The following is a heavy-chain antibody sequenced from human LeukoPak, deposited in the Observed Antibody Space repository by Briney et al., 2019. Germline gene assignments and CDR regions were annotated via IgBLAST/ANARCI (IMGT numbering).Heavy chain of an antibody. D-gene: IGHD5-12*01. V-gene: IGHV3-48*02. Sequence: GGSLRLSCAASVFTFSDYSMNWVRQAPGKGLEWVAYISSGSSTIYYADSVKGRFTIARDNGKNSLYLQMNSLRDEDTAVYYCARDGGYSGYVSRYWGQGTLVTASS. CDR1: VFTFSDYS. CDR2: ISSGSSTI. CDR3: ARDGGYSGYVSRY. J-gene: IGHJ4*02.